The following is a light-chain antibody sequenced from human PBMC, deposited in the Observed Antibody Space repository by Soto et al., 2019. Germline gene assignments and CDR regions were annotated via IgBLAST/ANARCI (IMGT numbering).Light chain of an antibody. V-gene: IGKV1-5*03. CDR1: QSISNW. Sequence: DIQMTQSPSTLSASVGDRVTITCRANQSISNWLAWYQQKPGKPPKLLISKASNLESGVPSRFSVSGSETEFTLTISSLQPDDFATYYCQQYNRYSLLTFAGGTRVDIK. J-gene: IGKJ4*01. CDR3: QQYNRYSLLT. CDR2: KAS.